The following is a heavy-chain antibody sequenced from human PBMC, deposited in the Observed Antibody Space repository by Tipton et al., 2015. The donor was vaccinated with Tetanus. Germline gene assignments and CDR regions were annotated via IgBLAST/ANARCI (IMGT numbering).Heavy chain of an antibody. CDR3: ARGEDTYKSGNY. CDR1: GGSISNGDYY. Sequence: TLSLTCAVSGGSISNGDYYWAWIRQPPGKGLEWIGSIYFSGTTYYNPSLESRVSMSVDTSKNQFSLRLTSVTAADTAVYYCARGEDTYKSGNYWGQGTLVTVSS. V-gene: IGHV4-39*07. CDR2: IYFSGTT. D-gene: IGHD5-24*01. J-gene: IGHJ4*02.